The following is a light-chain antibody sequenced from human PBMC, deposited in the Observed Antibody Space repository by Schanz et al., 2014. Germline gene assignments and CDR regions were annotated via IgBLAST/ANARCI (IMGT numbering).Light chain of an antibody. CDR2: GTS. CDR1: QRVNTNF. J-gene: IGKJ2*01. CDR3: QQYCSTPDT. V-gene: IGKV3-20*01. Sequence: EIVLTQSPGTLSLSPGERATFSCRASQRVNTNFLAWYQQKPGQAPRLLIYGTSARATGVPDRFSGSGSGTDFTLTISSLQAEDVAVYFCQQYCSTPDTFGQGTKVEIK.